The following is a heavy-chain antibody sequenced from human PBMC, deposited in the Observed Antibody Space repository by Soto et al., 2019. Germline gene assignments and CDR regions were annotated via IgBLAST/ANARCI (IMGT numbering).Heavy chain of an antibody. CDR1: GYTFTSYD. CDR2: MNPNSGNT. CDR3: ARSIVVVTSFDY. Sequence: GASVKVSCKASGYTFTSYDINWVRQATGQGLEWMGWMNPNSGNTGYAQKFQGRVTITRDTSAGTAYMELSSLRSEDTAVYYCARSIVVVTSFDYWGQGTLVTVSS. D-gene: IGHD3-22*01. V-gene: IGHV1-8*01. J-gene: IGHJ4*02.